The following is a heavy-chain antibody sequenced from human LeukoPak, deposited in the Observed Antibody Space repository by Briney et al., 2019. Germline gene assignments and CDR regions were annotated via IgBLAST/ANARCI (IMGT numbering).Heavy chain of an antibody. CDR1: GGSISSSNYY. J-gene: IGHJ4*02. CDR3: VRHSADHTSLDH. V-gene: IGHV4-39*01. Sequence: SETLSLTCTVSGGSISSSNYYWGWIRQPPGKGLEWIGSLFYSGNTYYNPSLKSRVTISVDTSKNQLSLKVRFVTATDTAVYSRVRHSADHTSLDHWGQGPQVTVVS. CDR2: LFYSGNT.